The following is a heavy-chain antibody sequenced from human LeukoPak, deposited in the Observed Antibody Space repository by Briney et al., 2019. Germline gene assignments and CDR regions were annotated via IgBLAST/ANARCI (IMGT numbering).Heavy chain of an antibody. Sequence: GGSLRLSCAASGFTFSSYAMSWVRQAPGKGLEWVSAISGSGGSTYYADSVKGRFTISRDNSKNTLYLQMNSLRAEDTAVYYCAKGGDRITIFGVPSWAAEYYTDVWGKGTTVTVSS. CDR3: AKGGDRITIFGVPSWAAEYYTDV. V-gene: IGHV3-23*01. J-gene: IGHJ6*03. CDR2: ISGSGGST. CDR1: GFTFSSYA. D-gene: IGHD3-3*01.